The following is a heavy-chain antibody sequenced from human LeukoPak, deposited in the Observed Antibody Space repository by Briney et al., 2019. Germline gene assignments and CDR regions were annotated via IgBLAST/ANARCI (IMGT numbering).Heavy chain of an antibody. Sequence: PGGSLRLTCEASGFTFRSYWMHWVRQAPGKGLMWVSRIETDGSSTNYADSVKGRFTISRDNARNTVYLQMNSLRADDTAVYYCARDPSSWNGFCDSWGQGTLVTVSS. V-gene: IGHV3-74*01. CDR3: ARDPSSWNGFCDS. CDR1: GFTFRSYW. J-gene: IGHJ4*02. D-gene: IGHD6-13*01. CDR2: IETDGSST.